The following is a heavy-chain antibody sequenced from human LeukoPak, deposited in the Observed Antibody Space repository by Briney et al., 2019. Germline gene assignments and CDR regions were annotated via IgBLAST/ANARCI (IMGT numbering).Heavy chain of an antibody. CDR2: ISCKRNYV. CDR1: GFTFSTYN. V-gene: IGHV3-21*01. CDR3: ARSSKQQTGFEY. D-gene: IGHD6-13*01. J-gene: IGHJ4*02. Sequence: GGSVRLSCAASGFTFSTYNMNWVRQAPGKGLEWVSSISCKRNYVYYADSMKGRFTISRDNAKNSLYLQINSLRAEDTAVYYCARSSKQQTGFEYWGQGTLVTVSS.